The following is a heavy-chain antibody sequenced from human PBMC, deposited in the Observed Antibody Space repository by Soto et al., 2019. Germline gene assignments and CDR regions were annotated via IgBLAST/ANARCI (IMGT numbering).Heavy chain of an antibody. CDR1: GFTFSSYG. Sequence: QVQLVESGGGVVQPGRSLRLSCAASGFTFSSYGMHWVRQAPGMGLEWVAVIWYDGSNKYYADSVKGRFTISRDNSKNTLYLQMNSLRAEDTAVYYCARDTRGSDFDYWGQGTLVTVSS. D-gene: IGHD1-1*01. CDR2: IWYDGSNK. CDR3: ARDTRGSDFDY. J-gene: IGHJ4*02. V-gene: IGHV3-33*01.